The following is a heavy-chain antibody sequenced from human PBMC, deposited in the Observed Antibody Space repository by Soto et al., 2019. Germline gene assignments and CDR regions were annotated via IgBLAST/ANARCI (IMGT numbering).Heavy chain of an antibody. CDR3: ARVYAYYFDY. Sequence: SETLSLTCAVSGGAISSSKWWSWVRQPPGKGLEWIGEIYQSGSTNYNPSLKSRVTISVDTSKNQFSLKLSSVTAADTAVYYCARVYAYYFDYWGQGTLVTVSS. J-gene: IGHJ4*02. D-gene: IGHD2-8*01. CDR2: IYQSGST. V-gene: IGHV4-4*02. CDR1: GGAISSSKW.